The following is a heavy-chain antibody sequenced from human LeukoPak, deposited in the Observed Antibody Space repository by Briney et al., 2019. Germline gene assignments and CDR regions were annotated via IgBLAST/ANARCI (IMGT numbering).Heavy chain of an antibody. J-gene: IGHJ3*02. CDR2: MGYDGSKM. D-gene: IGHD3-16*01. CDR1: GFTFSRSG. Sequence: GGSLRLSCAASGFTFSRSGLHWVRQAPGKGLEWVTFMGYDGSKMYYADSVKGRFTISRDNSRNTLYLQMNSLRAEDTAVYYCAKEGRGGFDIWGQGTMVTVSS. V-gene: IGHV3-30*02. CDR3: AKEGRGGFDI.